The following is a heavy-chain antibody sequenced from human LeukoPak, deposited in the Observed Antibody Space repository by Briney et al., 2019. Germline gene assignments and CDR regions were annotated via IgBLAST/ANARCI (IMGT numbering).Heavy chain of an antibody. CDR3: ARMGPKGYCSGGSCYGGRRWFDP. Sequence: SETLSLTCAVYGGSFSGYYWSWIRQPPGKGLEWIGEINHSGSTNYNPSLKSRVTISVDTSKNQFSLKLSSVTAADTAVYYCARMGPKGYCSGGSCYGGRRWFDPWGQGTLVTVS. D-gene: IGHD2-15*01. CDR1: GGSFSGYY. CDR2: INHSGST. V-gene: IGHV4-34*01. J-gene: IGHJ5*02.